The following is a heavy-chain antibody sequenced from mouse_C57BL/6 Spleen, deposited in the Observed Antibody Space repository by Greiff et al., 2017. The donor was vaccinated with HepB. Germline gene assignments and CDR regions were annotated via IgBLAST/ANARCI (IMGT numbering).Heavy chain of an antibody. CDR2: IHPNSGST. V-gene: IGHV1-64*01. CDR3: ARGTDYYYGSSWYFDV. D-gene: IGHD1-1*01. J-gene: IGHJ1*03. Sequence: QVQLQQPGAELVKPGASVKLSCKASGYTFTSYWMHWVKQRPGQGLEWIGMIHPNSGSTNYNEKFKSKATLTVDKSSSTAYMQLSSLTSEDSAVYYCARGTDYYYGSSWYFDVWGTGTTVTVSS. CDR1: GYTFTSYW.